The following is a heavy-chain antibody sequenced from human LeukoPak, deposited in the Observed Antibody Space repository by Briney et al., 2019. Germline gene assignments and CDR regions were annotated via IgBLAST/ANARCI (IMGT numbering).Heavy chain of an antibody. CDR3: AKDGDYSDSHFDY. D-gene: IGHD4-17*01. CDR1: GFTFSSFR. J-gene: IGHJ4*02. Sequence: PGGPLRLSCGPSGFTFSSFRMRWVRPPPGKGLEGVSTISGSGDRTYYADSVKGRFTISRDNSKNTLYLQMNSLRAEDTAVYYCAKDGDYSDSHFDYWGEGALGTVSS. CDR2: ISGSGDRT. V-gene: IGHV3-23*01.